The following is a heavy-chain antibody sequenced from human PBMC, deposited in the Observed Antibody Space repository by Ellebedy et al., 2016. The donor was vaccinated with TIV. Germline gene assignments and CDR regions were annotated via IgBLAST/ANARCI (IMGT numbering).Heavy chain of an antibody. V-gene: IGHV3-21*01. D-gene: IGHD6-19*01. CDR1: GFPFSSFT. CDR3: VRGASGSSVAGLNF. CDR2: ISSTSAYI. Sequence: PGGSLRLSCTTSGFPFSSFTMHWVRQAPGRGLEWVSSISSTSAYIHYADSLKGRSTISRDNAENSLHLHLNSLTVEDTAVYYCVRGASGSSVAGLNFWGQGTLVTVSS. J-gene: IGHJ4*02.